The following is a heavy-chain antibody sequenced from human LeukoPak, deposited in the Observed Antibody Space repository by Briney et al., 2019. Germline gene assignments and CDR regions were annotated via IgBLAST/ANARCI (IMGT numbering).Heavy chain of an antibody. D-gene: IGHD7-27*01. V-gene: IGHV4-39*01. CDR1: GGSISSSYYY. Sequence: SETLSLTCTVSGGSISSSYYYWGWLRQPPGKGLEWIGSIYYSGSTYYNPSLKSRVTISVDTSKNQFSLKLNSVTAADTAVYYCASQRKAGEPYYFDYWGQGTLVTVSS. CDR2: IYYSGST. J-gene: IGHJ4*02. CDR3: ASQRKAGEPYYFDY.